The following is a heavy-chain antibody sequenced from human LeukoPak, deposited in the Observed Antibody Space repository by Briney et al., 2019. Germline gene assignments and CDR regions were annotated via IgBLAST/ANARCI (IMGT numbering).Heavy chain of an antibody. CDR2: ISYSGST. CDR3: ARKSSRGGFNGHDFWYFDL. V-gene: IGHV4-59*08. Sequence: SETLSLTCTVSGGSISSYFWSWLRQPPGKRLEWIGYISYSGSTDYNPSLKSRVTLSVDTSKNRLSLKLSSVTAADTAVYYCARKSSRGGFNGHDFWYFDLWGRGTLVTVSS. J-gene: IGHJ2*01. D-gene: IGHD5-12*01. CDR1: GGSISSYF.